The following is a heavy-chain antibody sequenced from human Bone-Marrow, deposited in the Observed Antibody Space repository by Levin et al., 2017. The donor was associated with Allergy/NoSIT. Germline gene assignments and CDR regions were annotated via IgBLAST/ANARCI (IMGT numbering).Heavy chain of an antibody. CDR1: GGSISSYY. J-gene: IGHJ5*02. D-gene: IGHD2-2*01. V-gene: IGHV4-59*01. Sequence: SQTLSLPCTVSGGSISSYYWSWIRQPPGKGLEWIGYIYYSGSTNYNPSLKSRVTISVDTSKNQFSLKLSSVTAADTAVYYCAREDCSSTSCHQWFDPWGQGTLVTVSS. CDR3: AREDCSSTSCHQWFDP. CDR2: IYYSGST.